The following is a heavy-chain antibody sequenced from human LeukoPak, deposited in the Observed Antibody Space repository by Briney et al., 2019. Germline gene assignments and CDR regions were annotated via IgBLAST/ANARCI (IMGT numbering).Heavy chain of an antibody. CDR1: GGSISSGGYY. V-gene: IGHV4-30-2*01. CDR3: ARWAAAGRDAFDI. J-gene: IGHJ3*02. Sequence: SETLSLTCTVSGGSISSGGYYWSWIRQPPGKGLEWIGYIYHSGSTYYNPSLKSRVTISVDRSKNQFSLKLSSVTAADTAVYYCARWAAAGRDAFDIWGQGTMVTVSS. D-gene: IGHD6-13*01. CDR2: IYHSGST.